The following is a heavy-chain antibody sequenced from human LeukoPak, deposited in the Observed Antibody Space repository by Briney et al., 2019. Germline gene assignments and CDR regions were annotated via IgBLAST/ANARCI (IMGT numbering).Heavy chain of an antibody. CDR3: ARDLGYCSSTSCYMTDY. J-gene: IGHJ4*02. D-gene: IGHD2-2*01. CDR2: IYSGGST. Sequence: EPGGSLRLSCAASGFTVSSNYISWVRQAPGKGLEWVSVIYSGGSTYYADSVKGRFTISRDKSKNTLYLQMNSLRAEDTAVYYCARDLGYCSSTSCYMTDYWGQGTLVTVSS. CDR1: GFTVSSNY. V-gene: IGHV3-53*01.